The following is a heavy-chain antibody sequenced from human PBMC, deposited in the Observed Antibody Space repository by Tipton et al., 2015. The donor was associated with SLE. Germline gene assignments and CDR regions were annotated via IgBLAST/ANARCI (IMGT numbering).Heavy chain of an antibody. CDR3: AKYASGTMFEY. CDR2: IYSSGST. D-gene: IGHD3-10*01. J-gene: IGHJ4*02. Sequence: TLSLTCTVSGGSIDYHYWSWIRQTPGKGLEWIGRIYSSGSTIYNPPLKSRLTLSLDTSKNQFSLRLTSVTAADTAVYYCAKYASGTMFEYWGQGTLVTVSS. CDR1: GGSIDYHY. V-gene: IGHV4-4*07.